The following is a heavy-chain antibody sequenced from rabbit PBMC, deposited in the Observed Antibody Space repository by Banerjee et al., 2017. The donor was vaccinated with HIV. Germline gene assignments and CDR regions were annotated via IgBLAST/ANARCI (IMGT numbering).Heavy chain of an antibody. Sequence: QQQLEESGGGLVKPGGTLTLTCKASGFSFSSRYWMCWVRQAPGKGLEWIACVVGGGSGTTYYASWAKGRFTISKTSSTTVTLQMTSLTAADTATYFCARAYTGDADYGYGLWGQGTLVTVS. J-gene: IGHJ4*01. V-gene: IGHV1S45*01. D-gene: IGHD6-1*01. CDR3: ARAYTGDADYGYGL. CDR1: GFSFSSRYW. CDR2: VVGGGSGTT.